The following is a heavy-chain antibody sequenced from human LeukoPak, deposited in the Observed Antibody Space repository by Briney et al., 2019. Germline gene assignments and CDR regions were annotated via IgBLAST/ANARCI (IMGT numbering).Heavy chain of an antibody. Sequence: PGGSLRLSCAASGFTFSSYVMHWVRQAPGKGLEWVTIIWFDGNNKYYADSVKGRFTISRDNSKNTLYLQMNSLRAEDTAVYCCAKSTGFSPGNWFDPWGQGTLVTVSS. CDR3: AKSTGFSPGNWFDP. CDR1: GFTFSSYV. D-gene: IGHD4-17*01. V-gene: IGHV3-33*06. CDR2: IWFDGNNK. J-gene: IGHJ5*02.